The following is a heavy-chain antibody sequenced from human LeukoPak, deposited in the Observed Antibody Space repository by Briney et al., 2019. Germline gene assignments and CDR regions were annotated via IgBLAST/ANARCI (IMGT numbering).Heavy chain of an antibody. Sequence: SETLSLTCTVSGGSISSSSYYWGWIRQPPGKGLEWIGSIYYSGSTYYNPSLKSRVTISVDTSKNQFSLKLSFVTAADTAVYYCARARLARYYFDYWGQGTLVTVSS. V-gene: IGHV4-39*07. CDR3: ARARLARYYFDY. CDR1: GGSISSSSYY. D-gene: IGHD3-3*02. J-gene: IGHJ4*02. CDR2: IYYSGST.